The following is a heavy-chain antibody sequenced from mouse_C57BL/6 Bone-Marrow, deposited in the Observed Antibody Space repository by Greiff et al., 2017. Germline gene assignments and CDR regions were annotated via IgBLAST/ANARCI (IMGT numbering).Heavy chain of an antibody. CDR3: TRTGYGSGSYWYFDV. CDR2: ISSGGDYT. CDR1: GFTFTSYA. D-gene: IGHD1-1*01. Sequence: EVKLMESGEGLVKPGGSLKLSCAASGFTFTSYAVSWVRQTPEKRLEWVAYISSGGDYTYYADTVKGRFTLSRDNARNTLYLQMSSLKSEDTAMYYCTRTGYGSGSYWYFDVWGTGTTVTVSS. J-gene: IGHJ1*03. V-gene: IGHV5-9-1*02.